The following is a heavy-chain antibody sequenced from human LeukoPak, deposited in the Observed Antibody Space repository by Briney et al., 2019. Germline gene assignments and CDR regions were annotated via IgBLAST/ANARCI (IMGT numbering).Heavy chain of an antibody. CDR1: GFTFSSYG. CDR2: IRYDGSNK. D-gene: IGHD3-10*01. V-gene: IGHV3-30*02. CDR3: AKDSKRWKTYYYEAGSYYFDY. Sequence: GGSLRLSCAASGFTFSSYGMHWVRQAPGKGLEWVAFIRYDGSNKYYADSVKGRFTISRDNSKNTLYLQMNGLRPEDTAVYYCAKDSKRWKTYYYEAGSYYFDYWGQGTRVTVSS. J-gene: IGHJ4*02.